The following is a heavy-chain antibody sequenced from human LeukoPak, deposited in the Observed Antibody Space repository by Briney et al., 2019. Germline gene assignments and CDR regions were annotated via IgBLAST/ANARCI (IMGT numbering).Heavy chain of an antibody. Sequence: SVKVSCKASGYTFTSYAISWVRQAPGQGLEWMGGIIPTFGTANYAQKFQGRVTMTRDTSTSTVYMELSSLRSEDTAVYYCARDRGYEGDVWFGELSHNWFDPWGQGTLVTVSS. CDR1: GYTFTSYA. D-gene: IGHD3-10*01. CDR3: ARDRGYEGDVWFGELSHNWFDP. CDR2: IIPTFGTA. V-gene: IGHV1-69*05. J-gene: IGHJ5*02.